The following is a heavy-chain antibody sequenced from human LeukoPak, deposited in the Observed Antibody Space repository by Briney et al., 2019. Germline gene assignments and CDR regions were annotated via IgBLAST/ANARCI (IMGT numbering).Heavy chain of an antibody. CDR3: ARENYYDTQGYWFDP. D-gene: IGHD3-22*01. CDR2: IYYSGST. CDR1: GGSISSHY. J-gene: IGHJ5*02. V-gene: IGHV4-59*11. Sequence: SETLSLTCTVSGGSISSHYWSWIRQPPGKGLEWIGYIYYSGSTNYNPSLKSRVTISVDTSKNQFSLKLSSVTAADTAVYYCARENYYDTQGYWFDPWGQGTLVTVSS.